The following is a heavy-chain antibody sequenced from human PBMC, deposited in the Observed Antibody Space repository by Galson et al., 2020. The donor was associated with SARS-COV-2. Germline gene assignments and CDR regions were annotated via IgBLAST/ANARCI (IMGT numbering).Heavy chain of an antibody. D-gene: IGHD3-22*01. Sequence: SETLSLRCAVYGGSFSGHYWSWIRQSPGKGLEWIGEITPSRSVNYTPSLKSRVTISADTSKNQFSLELRSVTAADTAIYYCARGLLQTTMVIVVYTSASFYFDTWGQGTLVSVSS. CDR3: ARGLLQTTMVIVVYTSASFYFDT. J-gene: IGHJ4*02. V-gene: IGHV4-34*01. CDR1: GGSFSGHY. CDR2: ITPSRSV.